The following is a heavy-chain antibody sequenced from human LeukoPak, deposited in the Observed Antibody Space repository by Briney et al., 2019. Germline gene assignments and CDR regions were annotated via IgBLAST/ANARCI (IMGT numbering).Heavy chain of an antibody. CDR3: ARPRSITNNWFDP. D-gene: IGHD2-2*01. Sequence: GASVKVSCKASGYTFTGYYMHWVRQAPGQGLEWLGWINPNSGGTNYAQKFQGRVTMTRDTSISTAYMELSRLRSDDTAVYYCARPRSITNNWFDPWGQGTLVTVSS. CDR1: GYTFTGYY. V-gene: IGHV1-2*02. J-gene: IGHJ5*02. CDR2: INPNSGGT.